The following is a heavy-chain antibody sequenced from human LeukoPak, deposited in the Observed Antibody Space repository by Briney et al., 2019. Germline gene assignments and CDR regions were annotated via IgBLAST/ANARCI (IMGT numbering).Heavy chain of an antibody. CDR1: GFTSGFTFNNYV. Sequence: PGGSLRLSCAASGFTSGFTFNNYVLSWVRQAPGKGLEYVSTINGDVSTFNGDAGATFYAGSVKGRFTISRDNSKDTLYLQMNSLRAEDTAVYYCTNLYSSGWYDGGPRPFDWWGQGTLVTVSS. D-gene: IGHD6-19*01. J-gene: IGHJ4*02. CDR2: INGDVSTFNGDAGAT. CDR3: TNLYSSGWYDGGPRPFDW. V-gene: IGHV3-23*01.